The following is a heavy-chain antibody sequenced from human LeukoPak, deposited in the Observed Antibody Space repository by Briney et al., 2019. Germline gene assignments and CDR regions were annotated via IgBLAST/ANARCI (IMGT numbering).Heavy chain of an antibody. CDR2: IIPIFGTA. V-gene: IGHV1-69*06. CDR3: VRRTQLYFDY. CDR1: GGTFSSYA. D-gene: IGHD1-1*01. J-gene: IGHJ4*02. Sequence: SVKVSCKASGGTFSSYAISWVRQAPGQGLEWMGGIIPIFGTANCAQKFQGRVTITADKSTSTAYMELSSLRSEDTAVYYCVRRTQLYFDYWGQGTLVTVSS.